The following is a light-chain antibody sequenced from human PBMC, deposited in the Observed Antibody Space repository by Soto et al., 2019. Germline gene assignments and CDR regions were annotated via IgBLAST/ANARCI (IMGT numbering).Light chain of an antibody. CDR2: ANI. J-gene: IGLJ3*02. CDR1: NSNIGAGYD. CDR3: QSYDSSLSGSRV. V-gene: IGLV1-40*01. Sequence: QSVLTQPPSXXXXXXXXXXXXCTGSNSNIGAGYDVNWYQQLPGTAPKLLIYANIDRPSGVPDRFSGSKSGASAFLVITGLQAEDEAAYYCQSYDSSLSGSRVFGGGTKLTVL.